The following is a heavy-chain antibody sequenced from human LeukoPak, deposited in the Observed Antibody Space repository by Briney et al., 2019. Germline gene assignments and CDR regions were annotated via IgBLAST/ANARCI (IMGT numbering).Heavy chain of an antibody. D-gene: IGHD6-13*01. CDR2: IYTSGST. Sequence: SETLSLTCTVSGGSISSYYWSWIRQPAGKGLEWIGRIYTSGSTNYNPSLKSRVTISVDKSKNQFSLKLSSVTAADTAVYYCARGSPGGAAATCVYWGQGTLVTVSS. CDR1: GGSISSYY. V-gene: IGHV4-4*07. J-gene: IGHJ4*02. CDR3: ARGSPGGAAATCVY.